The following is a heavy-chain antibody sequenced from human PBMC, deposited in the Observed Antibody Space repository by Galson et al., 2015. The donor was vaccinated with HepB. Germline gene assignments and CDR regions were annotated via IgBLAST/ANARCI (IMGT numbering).Heavy chain of an antibody. CDR1: GFTFSDYW. J-gene: IGHJ4*02. V-gene: IGHV3-74*01. D-gene: IGHD3-9*01. Sequence: SLKLSCAASGFTFSDYWMHWVRQAPGKGLVWVSRINGDGTSTDYADSVKGRFTVSRDNAKKTVDLQMISLSAEDTAVYFCVRDNPQRADLIDLWGLGTLVAVSS. CDR3: VRDNPQRADLIDL. CDR2: INGDGTST.